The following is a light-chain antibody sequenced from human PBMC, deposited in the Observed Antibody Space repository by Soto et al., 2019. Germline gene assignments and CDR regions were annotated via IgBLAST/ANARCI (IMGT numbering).Light chain of an antibody. V-gene: IGKV1-5*03. CDR2: KAS. J-gene: IGKJ3*01. CDR3: QQYNSYSFT. Sequence: DIQMTQSPSTLSASVGDRVTITCRASQSISSWLAWYQQKPGKAPKLLIYKASSLESGVPSRSSGSGSGTEFTLTISSLQPDDFATYYCQQYNSYSFTFGPGTKVDIK. CDR1: QSISSW.